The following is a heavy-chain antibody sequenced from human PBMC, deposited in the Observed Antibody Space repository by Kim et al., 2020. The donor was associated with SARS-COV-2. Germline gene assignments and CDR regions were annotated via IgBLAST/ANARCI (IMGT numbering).Heavy chain of an antibody. J-gene: IGHJ6*02. V-gene: IGHV4-34*01. D-gene: IGHD3-22*01. CDR1: GGSFSGYY. CDR3: ARGSAGITMIVVVRAYYYYGMDD. CDR2: INHSGST. Sequence: SETLSLTCAVYGGSFSGYYWSWIRQPPGKGLEWIGEINHSGSTNYNPSLKSRVTISVDTSKNQFSLKLSSVTAADTAVYYCARGSAGITMIVVVRAYYYYGMDDWGQGTTVTVSS.